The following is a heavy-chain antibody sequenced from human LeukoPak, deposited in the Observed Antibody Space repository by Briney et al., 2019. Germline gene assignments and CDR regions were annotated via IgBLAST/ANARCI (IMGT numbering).Heavy chain of an antibody. V-gene: IGHV3-43D*03. D-gene: IGHD5-18*01. Sequence: GGSLRLSCAASGFVFDDYAMHWVRQPPGKGLEWVSLITWDAGLTYYADSVKGRFTISRDNAKNSLYLQMNSLRAEDTALYYCARDPGYSYGKCFDYWGQGTLVTVSS. J-gene: IGHJ4*02. CDR1: GFVFDDYA. CDR2: ITWDAGLT. CDR3: ARDPGYSYGKCFDY.